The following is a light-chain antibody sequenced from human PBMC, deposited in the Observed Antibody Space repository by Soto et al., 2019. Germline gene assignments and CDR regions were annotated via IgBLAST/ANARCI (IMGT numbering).Light chain of an antibody. V-gene: IGKV1-5*01. CDR1: QTISSW. Sequence: IHMTQSPSTLSVSVGERVTITFRASQTISSWLAWYQQKPGKAPKLLIYAASNFQSGVPSRFSGSGSGTHFTLTISSLQPEDFATYYCQQLHGYPITFGQGTRLEI. CDR2: AAS. CDR3: QQLHGYPIT. J-gene: IGKJ5*01.